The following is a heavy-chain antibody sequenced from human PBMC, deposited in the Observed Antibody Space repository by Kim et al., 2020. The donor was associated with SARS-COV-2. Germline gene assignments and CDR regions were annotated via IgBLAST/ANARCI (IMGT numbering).Heavy chain of an antibody. CDR3: ARGGGPGKGGYCSSTSCRDAFDI. CDR2: IYHSGST. V-gene: IGHV4-4*02. D-gene: IGHD2-2*01. Sequence: SETLSLTCAVSGGSISSSNWWSWVRQPPGKGLEWIGEIYHSGSTNYNPSLKSRVTISVDKSKNQFSLKLSSVTAADTAVYYCARGGGPGKGGYCSSTSCRDAFDIWGQGTMVTVSS. CDR1: GGSISSSNW. J-gene: IGHJ3*02.